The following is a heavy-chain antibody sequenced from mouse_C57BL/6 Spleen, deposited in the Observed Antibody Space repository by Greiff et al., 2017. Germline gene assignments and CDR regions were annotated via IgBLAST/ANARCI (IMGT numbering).Heavy chain of an antibody. CDR1: GYTFTSYT. J-gene: IGHJ4*01. Sequence: VQLQQSGAELARPGASVKMSCKASGYTFTSYTMHWVKQRPGQGLEWIGYINPSSGYTKYNQKFKDKATLTADKSSSTAYMQLSSLTSEDSAVYYCAREGIYYCNYNYAMDYWGQGTSVTVSS. V-gene: IGHV1-4*01. D-gene: IGHD2-1*01. CDR2: INPSSGYT. CDR3: AREGIYYCNYNYAMDY.